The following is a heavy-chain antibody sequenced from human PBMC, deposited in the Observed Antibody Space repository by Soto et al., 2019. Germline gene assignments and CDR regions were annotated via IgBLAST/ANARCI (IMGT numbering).Heavy chain of an antibody. Sequence: GGSLSLPCVASGLTFRSYAMSWVRPAPGKGLEWVSAISGSGGSTYYAASVKGRFTISRDNSKNTLYLQMNSLRAEDTAVYYCAKQSERWLQSGLDYWGQGTLVTVSS. CDR3: AKQSERWLQSGLDY. CDR1: GLTFRSYA. CDR2: ISGSGGST. V-gene: IGHV3-23*01. J-gene: IGHJ4*02. D-gene: IGHD5-12*01.